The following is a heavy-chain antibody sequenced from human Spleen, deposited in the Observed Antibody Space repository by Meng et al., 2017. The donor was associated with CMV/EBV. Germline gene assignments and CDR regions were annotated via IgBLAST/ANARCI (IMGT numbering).Heavy chain of an antibody. Sequence: GGSLRLSCAASGFTFSSYSMNWVRQAPGKGLEWVSYISGSGSAIYYADSVKGRFTLSRDNAKNSLYLQMNSLRAEDTAVYYCARVRGYSGYDDGYWGQGTLVTVSS. CDR2: ISGSGSAI. J-gene: IGHJ4*02. V-gene: IGHV3-48*04. CDR1: GFTFSSYS. CDR3: ARVRGYSGYDDGY. D-gene: IGHD5-12*01.